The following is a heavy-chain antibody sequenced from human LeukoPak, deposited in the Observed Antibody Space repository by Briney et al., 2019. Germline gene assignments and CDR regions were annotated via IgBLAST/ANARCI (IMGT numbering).Heavy chain of an antibody. Sequence: SGGSLRLSCAASVFTFSSYGMHWVRQAPGKGLEWVAVIWFDGSNKYYADSVKGRFTISRDNSKNTLYLQMNSLRVEDTAVYCCARGPSGSYLDYWGQGTLVTVSS. D-gene: IGHD1-26*01. V-gene: IGHV3-33*01. CDR3: ARGPSGSYLDY. CDR2: IWFDGSNK. CDR1: VFTFSSYG. J-gene: IGHJ4*02.